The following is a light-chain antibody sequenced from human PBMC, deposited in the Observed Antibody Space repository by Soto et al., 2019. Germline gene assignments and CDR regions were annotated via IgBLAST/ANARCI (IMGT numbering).Light chain of an antibody. J-gene: IGLJ3*02. CDR3: EAWDSSLSAGV. CDR1: RXNIGNNY. V-gene: IGLV1-51*01. Sequence: QSVLTQPPSVSAAPGQKVTVSCSGSRXNIGNNYVSWYQHLPGTAPKLLIYDNDKRPSGIPDRFSASKSGTSATLGITGLQTGDEADYYCEAWDSSLSAGVFGGGTKVTVL. CDR2: DND.